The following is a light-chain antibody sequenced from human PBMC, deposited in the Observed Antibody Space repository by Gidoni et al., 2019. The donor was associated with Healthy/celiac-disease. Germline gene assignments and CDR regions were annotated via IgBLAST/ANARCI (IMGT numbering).Light chain of an antibody. J-gene: IGKJ2*01. CDR1: QSISSW. CDR2: DAS. V-gene: IGKV1-5*01. CDR3: QQYNSYSYT. Sequence: DIQMTQSPSPLSASVGDRVTITCRASQSISSWLAWYQQKPGKAPKLLIYDASSLESGVPSRFSGSGSGTEFTLTISSLQPDDFATYYCQQYNSYSYTFGQGTKLEIK.